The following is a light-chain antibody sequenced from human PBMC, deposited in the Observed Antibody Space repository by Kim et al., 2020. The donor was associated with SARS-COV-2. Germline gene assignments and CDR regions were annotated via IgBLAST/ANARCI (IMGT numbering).Light chain of an antibody. CDR3: QQYNSYSAIT. CDR2: KAS. V-gene: IGKV1-5*03. Sequence: SVGDRVPITCRASQSISSWLAWYQQKPGKAPKLLIYKASNLESGVPSRFSGSGSGTDFTLTISSLQPDDFATYYCQQYNSYSAITFGQGTRLEI. J-gene: IGKJ5*01. CDR1: QSISSW.